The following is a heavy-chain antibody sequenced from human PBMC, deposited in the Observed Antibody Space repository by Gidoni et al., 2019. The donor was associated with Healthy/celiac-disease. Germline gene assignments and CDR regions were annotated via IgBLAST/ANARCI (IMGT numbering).Heavy chain of an antibody. CDR2: ISYDGSNK. J-gene: IGHJ4*02. CDR3: ARDLILFSVVVAATPGY. Sequence: QVQLVESGGGVVQPGRSLRLSCAASGFTFSSYAMHWVRQAPGKGLEWVAVISYDGSNKYYADSVKGRFTISRDNSKNTLYLQMNSLRAEDTAVYYCARDLILFSVVVAATPGYWGQGTLVTVSS. V-gene: IGHV3-30-3*01. D-gene: IGHD2-15*01. CDR1: GFTFSSYA.